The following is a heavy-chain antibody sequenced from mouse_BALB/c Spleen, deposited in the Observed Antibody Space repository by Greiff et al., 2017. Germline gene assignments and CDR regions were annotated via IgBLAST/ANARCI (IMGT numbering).Heavy chain of an antibody. Sequence: VQLQQSGPSLVKPSQTLSLTCSVTGDSITSGYRNWIRKFPGNKLEYMGYISYSGSTYYNPSLKSRISITRDTSKNQYYLQLNSVTTEDTATYYCASNYYGTSYAMDYWGQGTSVTVSS. CDR1: GDSITSGY. CDR3: ASNYYGTSYAMDY. D-gene: IGHD1-1*01. V-gene: IGHV3-8*02. J-gene: IGHJ4*01. CDR2: ISYSGST.